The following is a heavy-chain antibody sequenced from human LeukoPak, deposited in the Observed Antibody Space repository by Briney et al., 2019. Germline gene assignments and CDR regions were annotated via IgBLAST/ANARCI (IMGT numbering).Heavy chain of an antibody. CDR3: ARHLGATQWPPTTAPRNWFDP. J-gene: IGHJ5*02. CDR2: ISSSGSTI. CDR1: GFTFSDYY. Sequence: GGSLRLSCPASGFTFSDYYMSWIRQAPGKGLEWVSYISSSGSTIYYADSVKGRFTISRDNAKNSLYLQMNSLRAADTAVYYCARHLGATQWPPTTAPRNWFDPWGQGTLVTVSS. V-gene: IGHV3-11*01. D-gene: IGHD6-19*01.